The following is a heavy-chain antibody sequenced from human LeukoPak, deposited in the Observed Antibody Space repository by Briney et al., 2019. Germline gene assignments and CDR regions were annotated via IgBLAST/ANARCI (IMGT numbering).Heavy chain of an antibody. CDR3: ARTYYYGSGSYRYDAFDI. V-gene: IGHV3-7*01. CDR2: IKQDGSEK. CDR1: GFTFSSYW. Sequence: GGSLRLSCAASGFTFSSYWMSWVRQAPGKGLEWVANIKQDGSEKYYVDSVKGRFTISRDNAKNSLYLQMNSLRAEDTAVYYCARTYYYGSGSYRYDAFDIWGQGTMVTVSS. J-gene: IGHJ3*02. D-gene: IGHD3-10*01.